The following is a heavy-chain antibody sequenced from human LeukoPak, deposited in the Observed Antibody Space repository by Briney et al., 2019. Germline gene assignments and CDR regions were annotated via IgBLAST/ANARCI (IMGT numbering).Heavy chain of an antibody. D-gene: IGHD3-22*01. V-gene: IGHV4-39*01. CDR3: ATEYDSSGYYPGDAFDI. Sequence: PSETLSLTCTVSGGSISSSSYYWGWIRQPPGKGLEWIGSIYYSGSTYYNPSLKSRVTISVDTPKNQFSLKLSSVTAADTAVYYCATEYDSSGYYPGDAFDIWGQGTMVTVSS. J-gene: IGHJ3*02. CDR2: IYYSGST. CDR1: GGSISSSSYY.